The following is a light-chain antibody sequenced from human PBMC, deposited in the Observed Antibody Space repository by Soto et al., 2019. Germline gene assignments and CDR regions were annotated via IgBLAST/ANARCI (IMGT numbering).Light chain of an antibody. Sequence: EIVLTQSPSTLSLSPGERATLSCRASQFVSSNLAWYQQKPGQAPRLLIYDASTRATGIPARFSGSGSGTEFTLTISNLQSEDFAVYYCQQQDTLPRTFGQGTKVDIK. CDR1: QFVSSN. CDR2: DAS. J-gene: IGKJ1*01. V-gene: IGKV3D-15*02. CDR3: QQQDTLPRT.